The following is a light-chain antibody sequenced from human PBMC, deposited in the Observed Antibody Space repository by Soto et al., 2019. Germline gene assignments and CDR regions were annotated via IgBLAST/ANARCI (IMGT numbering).Light chain of an antibody. J-gene: IGKJ4*01. CDR2: AAS. CDR3: LSGHSRP. Sequence: DIQMTQSPSSVSASVVGRVTITCRASQGLSTYVAWYQQKPRKAPKLLIYAASNLQSGVPSRFSGSGSGTDFTLTISSLQPEDFATYYCLSGHSRPFGGGTKVDIK. CDR1: QGLSTY. V-gene: IGKV1-12*02.